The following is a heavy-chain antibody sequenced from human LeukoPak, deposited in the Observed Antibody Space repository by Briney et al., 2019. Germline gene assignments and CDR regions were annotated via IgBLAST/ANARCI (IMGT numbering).Heavy chain of an antibody. CDR2: ISSSSSYI. CDR3: AKDPYYYDSSGYYDY. D-gene: IGHD3-22*01. J-gene: IGHJ4*02. CDR1: GFTFSSYS. V-gene: IGHV3-21*01. Sequence: GGSLRLSCAASGFTFSSYSMNWVRQAPGKGLEWVSSISSSSSYIYYADSVKGRFTISGDNAKNTLYLQMNSLRAEDTAVYYCAKDPYYYDSSGYYDYWGQGTLVTVSS.